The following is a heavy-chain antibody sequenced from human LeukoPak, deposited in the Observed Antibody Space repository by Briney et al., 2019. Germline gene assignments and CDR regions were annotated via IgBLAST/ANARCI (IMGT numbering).Heavy chain of an antibody. CDR3: AKDSVAGMCFDY. CDR1: GFTFSSYA. D-gene: IGHD6-19*01. V-gene: IGHV3-23*01. J-gene: IGHJ4*02. CDR2: ISGSGGST. Sequence: PGGSLRLSCAASGFTFSSYAMSWVRQAPGKGLEWVSAISGSGGSTYYADSVKGRFTISRDNSKNTLYLQINSLRAEDSAVYYCAKDSVAGMCFDYWGQGTLVTVSS.